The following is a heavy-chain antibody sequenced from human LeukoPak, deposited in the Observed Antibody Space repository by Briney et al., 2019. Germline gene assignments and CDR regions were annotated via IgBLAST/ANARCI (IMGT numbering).Heavy chain of an antibody. V-gene: IGHV4-39*01. CDR3: ARHYEAVAGDIPFDY. D-gene: IGHD6-19*01. J-gene: IGHJ4*02. CDR1: GGSIRSYEYY. CDR2: MSYSGTS. Sequence: SETLYLTCTVSGGSIRSYEYYWGWIRQPPGKGLEWLGSMSYSGTSDYNPSLKSRVTIDVDTSTNQVSLMLSPVTAADTAVYYCARHYEAVAGDIPFDYWGQGTLVTVSS.